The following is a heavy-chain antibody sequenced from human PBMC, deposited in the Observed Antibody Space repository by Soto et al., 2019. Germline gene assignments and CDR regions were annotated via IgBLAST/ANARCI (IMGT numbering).Heavy chain of an antibody. V-gene: IGHV1-18*01. CDR2: ISLYSDGT. J-gene: IGHJ5*02. Sequence: ASVTVSCKPSGSTFSNYGITWVRQAPGQPLEWLGWISLYSDGTNYAQKFQGRVSMTTDTFTTTAYMELRSLRSDDTAVYYCARVVPGAEAWFGPWGQGTLVTVSS. CDR3: ARVVPGAEAWFGP. CDR1: GSTFSNYG. D-gene: IGHD2-2*01.